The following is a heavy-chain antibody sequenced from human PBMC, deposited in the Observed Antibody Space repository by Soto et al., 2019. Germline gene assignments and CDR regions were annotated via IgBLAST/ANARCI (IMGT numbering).Heavy chain of an antibody. Sequence: QVQLQESGPGLVRPSGTVSLTCAVSGLSINSDNWWSWVRQPPGKGLEWIGEIHHSGSTNYNPSLKSRVTMSVVPSKDLFSLTLNSVTAADTAFYYCARDQGSHPGDWGQGTLVSVSS. J-gene: IGHJ4*02. D-gene: IGHD6-13*01. CDR2: IHHSGST. V-gene: IGHV4-4*02. CDR3: ARDQGSHPGD. CDR1: GLSINSDNW.